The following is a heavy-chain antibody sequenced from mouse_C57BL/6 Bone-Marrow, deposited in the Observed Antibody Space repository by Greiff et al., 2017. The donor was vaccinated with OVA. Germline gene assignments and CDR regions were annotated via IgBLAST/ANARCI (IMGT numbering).Heavy chain of an antibody. CDR2: INSDGGST. CDR3: ARRGAMMGTDGFAY. J-gene: IGHJ3*01. V-gene: IGHV5-2*01. CDR1: EYEFPSHD. Sequence: EVQGVESGGGLVQPGESLKLSCESNEYEFPSHDMSWVRKTPEKRLELVAAINSDGGSTYYPDTMERRFIISRDNTKKTLYLQMSSLRSEDTALDYCARRGAMMGTDGFAYWGQGTLVTVSA. D-gene: IGHD2-3*01.